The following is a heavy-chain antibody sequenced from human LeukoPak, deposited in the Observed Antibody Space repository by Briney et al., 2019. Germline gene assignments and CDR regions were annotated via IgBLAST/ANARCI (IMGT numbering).Heavy chain of an antibody. D-gene: IGHD3-9*01. CDR2: FDPEDGET. CDR1: GYTLTELS. V-gene: IGHV1-24*01. Sequence: ASVKVSCKVSGYTLTELSMHWVRQAPGKGLEWMGGFDPEDGETIYAQKFQGRVTMTEDTSTDTAYMELSSLRSEDTAVYYCATDRKVKDYDILTGYYQFDYWGQGTLVTVSS. J-gene: IGHJ4*02. CDR3: ATDRKVKDYDILTGYYQFDY.